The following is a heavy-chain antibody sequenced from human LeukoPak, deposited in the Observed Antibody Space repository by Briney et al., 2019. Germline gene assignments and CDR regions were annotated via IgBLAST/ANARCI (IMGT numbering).Heavy chain of an antibody. D-gene: IGHD4-17*01. V-gene: IGHV4-34*01. CDR3: ARGVGLRSVYFDY. Sequence: SETLSLTCAVYGGSFSGYYWSWIRQPPGKGLEWIGEINHSGSTNYNPSLKSRVTISVDTSKNQFSLKLSSVAAADTAVYYCARGVGLRSVYFDYWGQGTLVTVSS. CDR1: GGSFSGYY. CDR2: INHSGST. J-gene: IGHJ4*02.